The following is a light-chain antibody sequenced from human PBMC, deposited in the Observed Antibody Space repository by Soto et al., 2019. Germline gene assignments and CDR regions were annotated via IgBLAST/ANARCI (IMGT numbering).Light chain of an antibody. CDR2: MGS. CDR3: MQALQTSWT. V-gene: IGKV2-28*01. Sequence: DIVMTQSPLSLPVTPGESASISFRSSQSLLHPGGCSYLLWYLQKPGQSPQLLIYMGSTRASGVPDRFSGSGSGTDFTLRISRVEAEDVGVYYCMQALQTSWTFGQGTKVEIK. CDR1: QSLLHPGGCSY. J-gene: IGKJ1*01.